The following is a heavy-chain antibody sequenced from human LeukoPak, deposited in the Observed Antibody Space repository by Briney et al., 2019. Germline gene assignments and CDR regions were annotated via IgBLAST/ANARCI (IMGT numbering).Heavy chain of an antibody. J-gene: IGHJ4*02. D-gene: IGHD2-15*01. V-gene: IGHV4-4*02. CDR3: ARGGYCSGGSCYYFDY. CDR1: GGSISSSNW. Sequence: SETLSLTCAVSGGSISSSNWWSWVRQPPGKGLEWIGEIYHSGSTNYNPSLKSRVTISVDKSKNQFSLKLSSVTAADTAVYYCARGGYCSGGSCYYFDYWGQGTLVTVSS. CDR2: IYHSGST.